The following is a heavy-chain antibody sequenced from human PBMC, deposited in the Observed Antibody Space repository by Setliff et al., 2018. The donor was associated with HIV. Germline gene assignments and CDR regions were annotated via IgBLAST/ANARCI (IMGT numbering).Heavy chain of an antibody. CDR1: GFTFSRFG. D-gene: IGHD3-10*01. Sequence: PGGSLRLSCAASGFTFSRFGMHWVRQAPGKGLEWVAFISYDGSKKYDADFVKGRFTISRDNSKNTLFLQMNSLRAEDTAVYYCAKPYRGSVVRDQSYMDVWGKGTTVTVSS. CDR3: AKPYRGSVVRDQSYMDV. V-gene: IGHV3-30*04. CDR2: ISYDGSKK. J-gene: IGHJ6*03.